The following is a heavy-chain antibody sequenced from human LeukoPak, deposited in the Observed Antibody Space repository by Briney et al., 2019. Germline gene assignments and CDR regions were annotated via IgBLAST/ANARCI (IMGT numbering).Heavy chain of an antibody. D-gene: IGHD5-18*01. CDR2: IHYSGST. CDR3: ARVDGWRVSYGYEDY. CDR1: GGSASGGNYY. V-gene: IGHV4-61*01. J-gene: IGHJ4*02. Sequence: SETLSLTCTVSGGSASGGNYYWSWIRQAPGKGLEWIAYIHYSGSTNYNPSLKSRVTISVDTSKNQFSLKLSSVTAADTAVYYCARVDGWRVSYGYEDYRGQGTLVTVSS.